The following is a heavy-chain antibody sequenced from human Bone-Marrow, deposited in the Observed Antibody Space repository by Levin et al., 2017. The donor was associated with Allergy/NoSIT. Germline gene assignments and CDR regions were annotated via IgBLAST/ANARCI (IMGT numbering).Heavy chain of an antibody. D-gene: IGHD4-17*01. CDR2: IWYDGSNK. CDR3: ARNDYGDSYFDY. CDR1: GFTFSSYG. J-gene: IGHJ4*02. V-gene: IGHV3-33*01. Sequence: GGSLRLSCAASGFTFSSYGMHWVRQAPGKGLEWVAVIWYDGSNKYYADSVKGQFTISRDNSKNTLYLQMNSLRAEDTAVYYCARNDYGDSYFDYWGQGTLVTVSS.